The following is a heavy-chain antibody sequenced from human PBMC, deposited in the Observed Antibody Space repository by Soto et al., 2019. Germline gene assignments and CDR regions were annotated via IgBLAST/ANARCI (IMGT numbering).Heavy chain of an antibody. CDR3: ASGRSSGYVSGD. CDR1: GFTFSNYW. V-gene: IGHV3-74*01. CDR2: ISSDGSSI. D-gene: IGHD5-12*01. J-gene: IGHJ4*02. Sequence: GGSLRLSCDASGFTFSNYWMHWVRQAPGKGLVWVSRISSDGSSITYADSVKGRFSISRDNAKNTLYLQMNSLRAEDTAVYYCASGRSSGYVSGDWGRGTLVTVSS.